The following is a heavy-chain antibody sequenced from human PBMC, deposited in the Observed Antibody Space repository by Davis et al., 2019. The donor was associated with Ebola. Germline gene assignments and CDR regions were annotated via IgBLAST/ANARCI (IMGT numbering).Heavy chain of an antibody. CDR3: ARLSCAGGSCPLAH. J-gene: IGHJ4*02. CDR1: GYTFTRYW. Sequence: GESLKISCKASGYTFTRYWIVWVRQMPGKGLEWMGIIYPGDSDTRYSPSFLGQVIFSADKSTTTAYLQWSSLKVSDSAIYYCARLSCAGGSCPLAHWGQGTLITVSS. CDR2: IYPGDSDT. V-gene: IGHV5-51*01. D-gene: IGHD2-8*02.